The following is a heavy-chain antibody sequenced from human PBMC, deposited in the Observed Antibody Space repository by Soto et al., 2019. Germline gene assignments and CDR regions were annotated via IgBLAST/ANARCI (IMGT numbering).Heavy chain of an antibody. CDR2: ISAYNGNT. Sequence: EASVKVSCKASGYTFTSYGISWVRQAPGQGLEWMGWISAYNGNTNYAQKLQGRVTMTTDTSTSTAYMELRILRSDDTAGYYCARAVVTPQYYYYGMDVWGQGTTVTVSS. V-gene: IGHV1-18*04. CDR1: GYTFTSYG. D-gene: IGHD2-21*02. J-gene: IGHJ6*02. CDR3: ARAVVTPQYYYYGMDV.